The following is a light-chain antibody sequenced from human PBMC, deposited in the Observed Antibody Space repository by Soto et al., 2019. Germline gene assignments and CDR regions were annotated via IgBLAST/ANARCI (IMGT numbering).Light chain of an antibody. Sequence: VGDRATLTCRASQSISSWLAWYQQKPGRAPKLLIYKASSLESGVPSRFRGSGSGTLFTLSINNLHPEDFGTYYCQHYDSYPLTFGGGTKVDIK. V-gene: IGKV1-5*03. CDR1: QSISSW. CDR2: KAS. CDR3: QHYDSYPLT. J-gene: IGKJ4*01.